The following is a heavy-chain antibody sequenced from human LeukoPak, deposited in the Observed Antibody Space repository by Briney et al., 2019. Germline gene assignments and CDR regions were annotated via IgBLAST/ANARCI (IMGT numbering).Heavy chain of an antibody. V-gene: IGHV1-69*13. Sequence: RASVKVSCKASGGTFSSYAISWVRQAPGQGLEWMGGIIPIFGTANYAQKFQGRVTITADESTSTAYMELSSLRSEDTAVYYCARDLSSIAARGWFDPWGQGTLVTVSS. D-gene: IGHD6-6*01. CDR1: GGTFSSYA. CDR3: ARDLSSIAARGWFDP. J-gene: IGHJ5*02. CDR2: IIPIFGTA.